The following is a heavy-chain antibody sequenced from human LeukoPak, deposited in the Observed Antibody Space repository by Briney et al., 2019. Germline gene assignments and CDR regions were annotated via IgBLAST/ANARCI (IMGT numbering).Heavy chain of an antibody. CDR3: ARGLEWSNAPEDAFDI. CDR2: INPNSGGT. D-gene: IGHD3-3*01. V-gene: IGHV1-2*02. Sequence: GASVKVSCKASGYTFTSYGISWVRQAPGQGLEWMGWINPNSGGTNYAQKFQGRVTMTRDTSISTAYMELSRLRSDDTAVYYCARGLEWSNAPEDAFDIWGQGTMVTVSS. J-gene: IGHJ3*02. CDR1: GYTFTSYG.